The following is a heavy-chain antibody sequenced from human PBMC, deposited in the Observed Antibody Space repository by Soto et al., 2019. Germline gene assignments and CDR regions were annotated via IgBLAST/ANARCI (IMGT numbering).Heavy chain of an antibody. D-gene: IGHD1-7*01. V-gene: IGHV1-18*01. J-gene: IGHJ6*02. Sequence: QVQLVQSGAEVKKPGASVKVSCKASGYTFTSYGINWVRQAPGQGLEWMGWISAYNGNTNYAQKLQGRVTMTTDTSTSTAYMELRSLRSDDTAVYYCARVITGTTFYHYYGMDVWGQGTTVTVSS. CDR1: GYTFTSYG. CDR2: ISAYNGNT. CDR3: ARVITGTTFYHYYGMDV.